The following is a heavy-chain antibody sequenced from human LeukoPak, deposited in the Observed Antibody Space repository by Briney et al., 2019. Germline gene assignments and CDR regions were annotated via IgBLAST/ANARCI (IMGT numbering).Heavy chain of an antibody. CDR2: IWYDGSNK. J-gene: IGHJ4*02. D-gene: IGHD3-10*01. CDR1: GFTFSSYG. Sequence: GSLRLSCAASGFTFSSYGMHWVRQAPGKGLEGVAVIWYDGSNKYYADSVKGRFTISRDNSKNTLYLQMNSLRAEDTAVYYCARDPIPFYGSGSYYADYWGQGTLVTVSS. V-gene: IGHV3-33*01. CDR3: ARDPIPFYGSGSYYADY.